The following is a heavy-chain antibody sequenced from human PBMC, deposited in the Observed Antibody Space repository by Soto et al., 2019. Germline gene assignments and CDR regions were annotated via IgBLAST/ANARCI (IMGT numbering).Heavy chain of an antibody. Sequence: QVQLVESGGGVVQPGRSLRLSCAASGFTFSTYGMHWVRQAPGKGLQWVALIWYDGSNEYYVDSVKGRFTISRDNSKNTVDLEKDRLRGEETGVYLWGRGEKWRGEGEPQPWGQGTLVTVSS. CDR1: GFTFSTYG. V-gene: IGHV3-33*01. D-gene: IGHD3-10*01. CDR3: GRGEKWRGEGEPQP. J-gene: IGHJ1*01. CDR2: IWYDGSNE.